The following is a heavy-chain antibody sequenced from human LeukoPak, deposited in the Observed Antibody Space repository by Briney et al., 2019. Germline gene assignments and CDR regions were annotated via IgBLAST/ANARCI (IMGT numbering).Heavy chain of an antibody. CDR2: IKSDGSST. CDR3: ARDHKVGSGYYYMDV. Sequence: GGSLRLSCAASGFTFSSYWMHWVRQAPGKGLVWVSRIKSDGSSTSYTDSVKGRFTISRDYAKNTLYLQMNSLRAEDTAVYYCARDHKVGSGYYYMDVWGKGTTVTVSS. V-gene: IGHV3-74*01. D-gene: IGHD6-19*01. CDR1: GFTFSSYW. J-gene: IGHJ6*03.